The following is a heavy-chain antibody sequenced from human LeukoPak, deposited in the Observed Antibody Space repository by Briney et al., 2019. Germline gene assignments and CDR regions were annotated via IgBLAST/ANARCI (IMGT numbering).Heavy chain of an antibody. J-gene: IGHJ6*02. CDR2: ISYDGSNK. V-gene: IGHV3-30*18. Sequence: PGRSLRLSCAASGFTFSSYGMHWVRQAPGKGLEWVAVISYDGSNKYYAGSVKGRFTISRDNSKNTLYLQMNSLRAEDTAVYYCAKGLGSGSYYGMDVWGQGTTVTVSS. CDR1: GFTFSSYG. CDR3: AKGLGSGSYYGMDV. D-gene: IGHD3-10*01.